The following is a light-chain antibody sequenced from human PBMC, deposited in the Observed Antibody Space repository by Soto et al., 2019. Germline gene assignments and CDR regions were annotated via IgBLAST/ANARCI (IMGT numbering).Light chain of an antibody. CDR1: QSVSSSY. CDR2: GAA. CDR3: QQYGSSPRVYT. J-gene: IGKJ2*01. Sequence: EMVLTQSPGTLSLSPGERATLSCRASQSVSSSYLAWYQQKPGQDPRLVIYGAASRPTGIPDRFTGSGSGPDFTTTISRLEPADYAVYYCQQYGSSPRVYTFGQGTKLEIK. V-gene: IGKV3-20*01.